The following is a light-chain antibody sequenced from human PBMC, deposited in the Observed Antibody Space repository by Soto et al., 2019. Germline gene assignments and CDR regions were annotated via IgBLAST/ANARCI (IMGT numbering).Light chain of an antibody. V-gene: IGKV3-11*01. CDR2: DAS. Sequence: EIVLTQSPGTLSLSPGERATLSCRASQKISSYLAWYQQKPGQAPRLLIYDASNRATGIPARFSVSGSGTDFTLTISSLEPEDFAVYYSQQRSNWPPLTFGGGTKVVIK. CDR3: QQRSNWPPLT. J-gene: IGKJ4*01. CDR1: QKISSY.